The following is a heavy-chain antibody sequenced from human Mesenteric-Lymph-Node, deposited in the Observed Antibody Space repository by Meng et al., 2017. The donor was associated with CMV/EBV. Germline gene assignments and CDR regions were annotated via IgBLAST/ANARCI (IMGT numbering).Heavy chain of an antibody. J-gene: IGHJ4*02. CDR3: ARRGNYDSDYSEY. CDR2: VHHSGTT. CDR1: GDSISNSTYY. D-gene: IGHD3-22*01. V-gene: IGHV4-39*01. Sequence: PPDSGPGLVKPSETLSLSCIVSGDSISNSTYYWTWIRQPPGKGLEWIGSVHHSGTTYYNPSLKGRLTISVDTSANLFSLRLTTVTAADTATYYCARRGNYDSDYSEYWGQGTLVTVSS.